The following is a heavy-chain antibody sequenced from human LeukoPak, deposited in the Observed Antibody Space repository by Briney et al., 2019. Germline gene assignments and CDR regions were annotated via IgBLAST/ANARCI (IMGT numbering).Heavy chain of an antibody. CDR2: INPNSGGT. CDR3: ARGIYYDIFAPFDP. V-gene: IGHV1-2*02. J-gene: IGHJ5*02. Sequence: ASVKVSCKASGYTFTGYYMHWVRQAPGQGLEWMGWINPNSGGTNYAQKFQGRVTMTRDTSISTAYMELSRLRSDDTAVYYCARGIYYDIFAPFDPWGQGTLVTVSS. CDR1: GYTFTGYY. D-gene: IGHD3-9*01.